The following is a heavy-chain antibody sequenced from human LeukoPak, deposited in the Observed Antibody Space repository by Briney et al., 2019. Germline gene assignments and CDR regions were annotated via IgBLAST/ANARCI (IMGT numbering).Heavy chain of an antibody. Sequence: SETLSLTCAVYGGSFSGYYWSWIRQPPGKGLEWIGEINHSGSTNYNPSLKSRVTISVDTSKNQFSLKLSSVTAADTAVCYCARVSITMIRNFDYWGQGTLVTVSS. J-gene: IGHJ4*02. CDR2: INHSGST. CDR1: GGSFSGYY. CDR3: ARVSITMIRNFDY. V-gene: IGHV4-34*01. D-gene: IGHD3-22*01.